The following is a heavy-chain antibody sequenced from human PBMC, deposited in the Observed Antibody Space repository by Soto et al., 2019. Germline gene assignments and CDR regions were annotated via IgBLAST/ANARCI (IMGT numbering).Heavy chain of an antibody. CDR2: ISGSGGST. D-gene: IGHD2-2*01. CDR1: GFTFSSYA. J-gene: IGHJ6*02. Sequence: PGGSLRLSCAASGFTFSSYAMSWVRQAPGKGLEWVSAISGSGGSTYYAASVKGRFTISRDNSKNTLYLQMNSLRAEDTAVYYCAKGGSSHAYYYYYYGMDVWGQGTTVTVSS. V-gene: IGHV3-23*01. CDR3: AKGGSSHAYYYYYYGMDV.